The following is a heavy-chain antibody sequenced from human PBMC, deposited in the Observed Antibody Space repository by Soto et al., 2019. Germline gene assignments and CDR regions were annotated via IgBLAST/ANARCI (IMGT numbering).Heavy chain of an antibody. CDR3: AKSTGGTANGLDV. J-gene: IGHJ6*02. CDR2: ISWKSGSI. Sequence: EVQLVESGGDLVQPGRSLRLSCAASGFSFGDYAMHWVREAPGKGLEWVSGISWKSGSIGYADSVKGRFTISRDNAKNSLYLQMNSLRVEDTALYYCAKSTGGTANGLDVWGQGTTVTVSS. D-gene: IGHD2-8*02. CDR1: GFSFGDYA. V-gene: IGHV3-9*01.